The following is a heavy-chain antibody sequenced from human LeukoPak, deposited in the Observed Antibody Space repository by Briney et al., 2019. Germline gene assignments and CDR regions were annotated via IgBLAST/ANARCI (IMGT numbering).Heavy chain of an antibody. CDR3: ARHGSGTSLALYP. D-gene: IGHD3-10*01. Sequence: SETLSLTCTVSGGSMSSYYWSWIRQSPGKGLEGVGYTSYSGTTNYNPSLKSRVTISLGTSKNRFSLNLTSVTAADTAVYYCARHGSGTSLALYPWGQGTLVTVSS. CDR2: TSYSGTT. V-gene: IGHV4-59*08. J-gene: IGHJ5*02. CDR1: GGSMSSYY.